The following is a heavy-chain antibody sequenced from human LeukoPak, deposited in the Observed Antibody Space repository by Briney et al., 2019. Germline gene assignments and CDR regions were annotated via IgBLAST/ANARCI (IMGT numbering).Heavy chain of an antibody. J-gene: IGHJ6*03. CDR3: ARSYGSGESYYYYYYMDV. CDR1: GYTFTGYY. D-gene: IGHD3-10*01. V-gene: IGHV1-2*02. Sequence: GASVTVSCKASGYTFTGYYMHWVRQAPGQGLEWMGWINPNSGGTNYAQKFQGRVTMTRDTSNSTAYMELSRLRSDDTAVYYCARSYGSGESYYYYYYMDVWGKGTTVTVSS. CDR2: INPNSGGT.